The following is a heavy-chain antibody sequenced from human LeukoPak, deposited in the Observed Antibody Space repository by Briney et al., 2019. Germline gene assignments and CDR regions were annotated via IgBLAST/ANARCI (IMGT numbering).Heavy chain of an antibody. D-gene: IGHD1-7*01. Sequence: GGSLRLSCAASGFTFSSYGMSWVRQAPGKGLEWVSAISGSGGSTYYADSVKGRFTISRDNSKNTPFLQMNNLRVEDMAVFYCAKDWNWAIDYWGQGTLVTVSS. V-gene: IGHV3-23*01. CDR1: GFTFSSYG. CDR2: ISGSGGST. CDR3: AKDWNWAIDY. J-gene: IGHJ4*02.